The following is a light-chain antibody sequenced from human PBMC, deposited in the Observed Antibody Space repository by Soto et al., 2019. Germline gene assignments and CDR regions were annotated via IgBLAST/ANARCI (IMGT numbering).Light chain of an antibody. Sequence: DIQMTQSPSTLSGSVGDRVTITCRASQTISSWLAWYQQKPGKAPKLLIYKASTLKSGVPSRFSGSGSGTEFTLTISSLQPEDFATYYCQQLNSYLSLTFGGGTKV. V-gene: IGKV1-5*03. CDR3: QQLNSYLSLT. CDR1: QTISSW. CDR2: KAS. J-gene: IGKJ4*01.